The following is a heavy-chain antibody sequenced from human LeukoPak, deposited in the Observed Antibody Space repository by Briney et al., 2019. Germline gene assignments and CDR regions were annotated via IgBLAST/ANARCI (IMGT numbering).Heavy chain of an antibody. CDR1: GYSFTSYW. CDR2: IYPGDSDT. D-gene: IGHD3-10*01. J-gene: IGHJ5*02. V-gene: IGHV5-51*01. CDR3: ARQDGSGSYYTNWFDP. Sequence: GESLQISCKGSGYSFTSYWIGWVRQVPGKGLEWMGIIYPGDSDTRYSPSFQGQVTISADKSISTAYLQWSSLKASDTAMYYCARQDGSGSYYTNWFDPWGQGTLVTVSS.